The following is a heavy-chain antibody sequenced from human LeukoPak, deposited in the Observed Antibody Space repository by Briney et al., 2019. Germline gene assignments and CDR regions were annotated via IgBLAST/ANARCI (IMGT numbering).Heavy chain of an antibody. D-gene: IGHD6-6*01. CDR2: IYYSGST. CDR3: ARSLESSSLTPSDY. CDR1: GGSISSSSYY. J-gene: IGHJ4*02. V-gene: IGHV4-39*01. Sequence: PSETLSLTCTVSGGSISSSSYYWGWIRQPPGKGLEWIGSIYYSGSTYYNPSLKSRVTISVDTSKNQFSLKLSSVTAADTAVYYCARSLESSSLTPSDYWGEGTLVTVSS.